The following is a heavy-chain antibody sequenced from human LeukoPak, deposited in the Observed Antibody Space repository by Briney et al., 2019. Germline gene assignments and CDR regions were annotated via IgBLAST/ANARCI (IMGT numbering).Heavy chain of an antibody. CDR2: ISAYNGYT. D-gene: IGHD3-22*01. J-gene: IGHJ4*02. CDR1: GYTFTNYG. Sequence: ASVKVSCKASGYTFTNYGISWVRQAPRQGLEWMGWISAYNGYTDYAQKLQFRVTMTTDTSTSTAYMELRSLRSDDTAVYYCARDGPDYYDSSGFGYWGQGTLVTVSS. V-gene: IGHV1-18*01. CDR3: ARDGPDYYDSSGFGY.